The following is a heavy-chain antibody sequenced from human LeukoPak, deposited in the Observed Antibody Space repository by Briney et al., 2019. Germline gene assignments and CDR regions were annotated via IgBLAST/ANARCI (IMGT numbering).Heavy chain of an antibody. CDR2: IKQDGSEK. CDR3: AREDVWFGEWNRFDP. V-gene: IGHV3-7*01. CDR1: GFTFSSYW. J-gene: IGHJ5*02. D-gene: IGHD3-10*01. Sequence: GGSLRLSCAASGFTFSSYWMSWVRQAPGKGLEWVANIKQDGSEKYYVDSVKGRFTISRDNAKNSLYLQMNSLRAEDTAVYYCAREDVWFGEWNRFDPWGQGTLVTVSS.